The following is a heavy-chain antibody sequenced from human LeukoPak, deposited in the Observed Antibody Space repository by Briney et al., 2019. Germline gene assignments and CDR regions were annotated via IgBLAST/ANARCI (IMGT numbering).Heavy chain of an antibody. D-gene: IGHD2-15*01. CDR1: GGSVSSGSYY. Sequence: SETLSLTCTVSGGSVSSGSYYWSWIRQPPGKGLEWIGYIYYRGSTNYNPSLKSRVTISVDTSKNQFSLKLTSVTAADTAVYYCARGNCNGGSCYFDCWGQGTLVTVSA. CDR2: IYYRGST. J-gene: IGHJ4*02. V-gene: IGHV4-61*01. CDR3: ARGNCNGGSCYFDC.